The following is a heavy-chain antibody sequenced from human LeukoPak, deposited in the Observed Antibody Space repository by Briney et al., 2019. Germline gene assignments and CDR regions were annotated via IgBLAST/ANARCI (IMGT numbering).Heavy chain of an antibody. Sequence: GGSLRLSCAASGFSITNNWMYWVRQAPGRGLVWVSRIKNNERTAVYADSVKGRFTISRDNARNTLFLQMNSLRAEDTAVYYCATVFKGSSLQDYWGQGTLVTVSS. CDR3: ATVFKGSSLQDY. D-gene: IGHD1-26*01. V-gene: IGHV3-74*01. J-gene: IGHJ4*02. CDR1: GFSITNNW. CDR2: IKNNERTA.